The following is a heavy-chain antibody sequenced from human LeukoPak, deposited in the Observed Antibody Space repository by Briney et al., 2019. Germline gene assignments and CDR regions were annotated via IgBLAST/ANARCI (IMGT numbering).Heavy chain of an antibody. J-gene: IGHJ4*02. CDR3: ASTVLIGSHFDY. CDR2: IYHSGST. CDR1: GGSISSGGYS. D-gene: IGHD2-2*01. Sequence: SETLSLTCTVSGGSISSGGYSWSWIRQPPGKGLEWIGYIYHSGSTYYNPSLKSRVTISVDRSKNQFSLKLSSVTAADTAVYYCASTVLIGSHFDYWGQGTLVTVSS. V-gene: IGHV4-30-2*02.